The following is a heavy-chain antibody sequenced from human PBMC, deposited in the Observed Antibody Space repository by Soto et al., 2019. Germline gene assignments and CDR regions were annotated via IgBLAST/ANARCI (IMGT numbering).Heavy chain of an antibody. J-gene: IGHJ3*02. V-gene: IGHV3-30*18. Sequence: QVQLVESGGGVVQPGRSLRLSCAASGFTFSSYGMHWVRQAPGKGLEWVAVISYDGSNKYYADSVKGRFTISRDNSKNTLYLQMNSLRAEDTAMYYCAKGEILRPSFDIWGRGKMVTVSS. D-gene: IGHD3-16*01. CDR3: AKGEILRPSFDI. CDR1: GFTFSSYG. CDR2: ISYDGSNK.